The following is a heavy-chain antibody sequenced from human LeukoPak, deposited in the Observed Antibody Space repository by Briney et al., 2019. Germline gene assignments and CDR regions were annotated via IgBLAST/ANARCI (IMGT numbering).Heavy chain of an antibody. CDR2: IYNSGST. Sequence: PSETLSLTCSVSGGSISTYYWSWIRQSPGKGPEWIGYIYNSGSTNYNPSRQGRVTISLDTSKKQFSLKLTSVTAADTAIYYCATEYCASSSCRFDSWGQGTLVTVSS. V-gene: IGHV4-59*01. CDR3: ATEYCASSSCRFDS. J-gene: IGHJ4*02. CDR1: GGSISTYY. D-gene: IGHD2-2*01.